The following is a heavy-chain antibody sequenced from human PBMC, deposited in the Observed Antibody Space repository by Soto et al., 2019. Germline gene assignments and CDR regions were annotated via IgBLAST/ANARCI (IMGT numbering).Heavy chain of an antibody. CDR1: GFTFSSYG. D-gene: IGHD4-17*01. J-gene: IGHJ6*02. V-gene: IGHV3-30*18. CDR3: AKEFYGDYGPNQKSGMDV. Sequence: GGSLRLSCAASGFTFSSYGMHWVRQAPGKGLEWVAVISYDGSNKYYADSVKGRFTISRDNSKNTLYLQMNSLRAEDTAVYYCAKEFYGDYGPNQKSGMDVWGQGTRVTVSS. CDR2: ISYDGSNK.